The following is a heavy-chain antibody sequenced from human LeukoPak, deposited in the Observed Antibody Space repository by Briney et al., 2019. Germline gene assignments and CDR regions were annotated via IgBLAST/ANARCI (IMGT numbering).Heavy chain of an antibody. CDR2: ISSNGGST. J-gene: IGHJ4*02. CDR3: VKGCSSTCCYRSSFEFDY. Sequence: PGGSLRLSCSASGFTFSSYAMHWVRQAPRQGLEYVSAISSNGGSTYYADSVKGRFTISRDNSKNTLYLQMSSLRAEDTAVYYCVKGCSSTCCYRSSFEFDYWGQGTLVTVSS. D-gene: IGHD2-2*02. V-gene: IGHV3-64D*09. CDR1: GFTFSSYA.